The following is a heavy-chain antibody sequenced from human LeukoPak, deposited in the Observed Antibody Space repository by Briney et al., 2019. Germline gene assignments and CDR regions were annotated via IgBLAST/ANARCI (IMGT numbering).Heavy chain of an antibody. CDR1: GGSFSGYY. J-gene: IGHJ6*02. CDR3: AGGSEQQLVYYYYGMDV. D-gene: IGHD6-13*01. Sequence: ETLSLTCAVYGGSFSGYYWSWIRQPPGKGLEWIGEINHSGSTNYNPSLKSRVTISVDTSKNQFSLKLSSVTAADTAVYYCAGGSEQQLVYYYYGMDVWGQGTTVTVSS. CDR2: INHSGST. V-gene: IGHV4-34*01.